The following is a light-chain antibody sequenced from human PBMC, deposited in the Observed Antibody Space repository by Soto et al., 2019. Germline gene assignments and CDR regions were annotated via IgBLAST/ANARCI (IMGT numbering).Light chain of an antibody. CDR3: QQYRTSPWT. CDR1: QSVSSNY. Sequence: EIGLTQSPGTLSLFPGERATLSCRATQSVSSNYLAWYQQKPGQAPRLLIYVASRRATGIPDRFSGSGSGTDFTITISRLEPEDFAVYYCQQYRTSPWTFGQGTKVEIK. V-gene: IGKV3-20*01. CDR2: VAS. J-gene: IGKJ1*01.